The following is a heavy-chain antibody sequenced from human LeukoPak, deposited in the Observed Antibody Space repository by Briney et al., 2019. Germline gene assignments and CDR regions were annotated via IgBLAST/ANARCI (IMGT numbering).Heavy chain of an antibody. CDR1: GGSISSYY. Sequence: PSETLSLTCTVSGGSISSYYWSWIRQPPGKGLEWIGYIYYSGSTNYNPSLKSRVTISVDTSKNQFSLKLSSVTAADTDVYYCAGGIYYDYVFDPWGQGTLVTVSS. J-gene: IGHJ5*02. CDR2: IYYSGST. D-gene: IGHD3-16*01. CDR3: AGGIYYDYVFDP. V-gene: IGHV4-59*01.